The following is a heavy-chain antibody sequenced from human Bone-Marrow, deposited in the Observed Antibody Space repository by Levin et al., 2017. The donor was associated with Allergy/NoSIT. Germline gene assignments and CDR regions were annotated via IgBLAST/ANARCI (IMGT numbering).Heavy chain of an antibody. J-gene: IGHJ5*02. D-gene: IGHD4-17*01. CDR3: ASKSTVTTWFDP. Sequence: GGSLRLSCKGSGYSFTSYWIGWVRQMPGKGLEWMGIIYPGDSDTRYSPSFQGQVTISADKSISTAYLQWSSLKASDTAMYYCASKSTVTTWFDPWGQGTLVTVSS. CDR1: GYSFTSYW. V-gene: IGHV5-51*01. CDR2: IYPGDSDT.